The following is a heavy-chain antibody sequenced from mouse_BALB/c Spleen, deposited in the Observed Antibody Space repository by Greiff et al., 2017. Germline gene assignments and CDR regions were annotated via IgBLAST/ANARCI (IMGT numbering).Heavy chain of an antibody. D-gene: IGHD2-10*02. V-gene: IGHV5-4*02. CDR1: GFTFSDYY. Sequence: EVQVVESGGGLVKPGGSLKLSCAASGFTFSDYYMYWVRQTPEKRLEWVATISDGGSYTYYPDSVKGRFTISRDNAKNNLYLQMSSLKSEDTAMYYCARDGEYGNPWFAYWGQGTLVTVSA. CDR2: ISDGGSYT. J-gene: IGHJ3*01. CDR3: ARDGEYGNPWFAY.